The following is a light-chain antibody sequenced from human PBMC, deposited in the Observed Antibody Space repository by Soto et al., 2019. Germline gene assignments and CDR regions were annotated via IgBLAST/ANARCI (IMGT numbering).Light chain of an antibody. J-gene: IGKJ1*01. Sequence: DIQMTQSPSSLSASVGDRVTIACVASQSISNYLNWYQQKPGKAPKLLIYAASSLQSGVPSRFSASGSGTDFTLVISSLQPEDFATYYCQQSYTTPRTFGQGTKVDI. CDR3: QQSYTTPRT. V-gene: IGKV1-39*01. CDR1: QSISNY. CDR2: AAS.